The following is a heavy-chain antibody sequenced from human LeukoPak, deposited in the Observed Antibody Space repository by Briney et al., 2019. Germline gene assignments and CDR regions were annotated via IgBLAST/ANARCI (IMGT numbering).Heavy chain of an antibody. D-gene: IGHD3-22*01. J-gene: IGHJ5*02. CDR2: INSDGINT. CDR3: ARDLGQYYDTSDNWFDP. V-gene: IGHV3-74*01. Sequence: GGSLRLSCAASGFTFSYYWMSWVRQAPGKGLVWVSRINSDGINTSYADSVKGRFTISRDNAKNTLNLQMNSLRAEDTAVYYCARDLGQYYDTSDNWFDPWGQGTLVTVSS. CDR1: GFTFSYYW.